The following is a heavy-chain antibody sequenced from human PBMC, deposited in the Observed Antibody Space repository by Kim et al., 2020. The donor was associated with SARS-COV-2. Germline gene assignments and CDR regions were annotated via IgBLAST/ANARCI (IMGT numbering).Heavy chain of an antibody. CDR1: GFAFDDRG. CDR2: INWNGDST. CDR3: ARDRNVVVVTNTYFDL. V-gene: IGHV3-20*01. Sequence: GGSLRLSCAASGFAFDDRGMSWVRQVPGKGLEWVSGINWNGDSTDYADSVKGRFTISRDNAKNSLFLQMNSLRAEDTALYHCARDRNVVVVTNTYFDLWG. D-gene: IGHD2-15*01. J-gene: IGHJ2*01.